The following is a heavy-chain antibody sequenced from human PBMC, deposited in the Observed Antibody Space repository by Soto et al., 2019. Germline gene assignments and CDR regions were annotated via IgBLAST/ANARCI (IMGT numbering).Heavy chain of an antibody. V-gene: IGHV1-18*01. CDR1: GYTFTSYG. CDR3: AAGGEGSYYYYYGMDV. Sequence: ASVKVSCKASGYTFTSYGISWVRQAPGQGLEWIGWISVDNGNTNYAQKLQGRVTITTDTSTSTAYMELSSLRSEDTAVYYCAAGGEGSYYYYYGMDVWGQGPRSPSP. J-gene: IGHJ6*02. D-gene: IGHD3-10*01. CDR2: ISVDNGNT.